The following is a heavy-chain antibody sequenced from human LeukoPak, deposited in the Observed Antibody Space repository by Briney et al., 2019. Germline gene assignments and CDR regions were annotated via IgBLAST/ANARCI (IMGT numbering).Heavy chain of an antibody. Sequence: GGSLRLSCAASGFTFSGYEMNWVRQAPGKGLEWVSYISSSGSTIYYADSVKGRFTVSRDNAKNSLYLQMNSLRAEDTAVYYCARVVLTGYYFDAFDIWGQGTMVTVSS. V-gene: IGHV3-48*03. D-gene: IGHD3-9*01. CDR2: ISSSGSTI. CDR3: ARVVLTGYYFDAFDI. CDR1: GFTFSGYE. J-gene: IGHJ3*02.